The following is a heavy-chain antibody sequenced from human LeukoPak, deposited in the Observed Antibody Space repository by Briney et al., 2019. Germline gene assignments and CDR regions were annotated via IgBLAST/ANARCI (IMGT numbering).Heavy chain of an antibody. CDR1: GFTFSDYY. Sequence: PGGSLRLSCAASGFTFSDYYMSWIRQAPGKGLEWVSYISSSSSYTNYADSVKGRFTISRDNAKNSLYPQMNSLRAEDTAVYYCARFYYGSGNPTYWGQGTLVTVSS. CDR2: ISSSSSYT. J-gene: IGHJ4*02. D-gene: IGHD3-10*01. CDR3: ARFYYGSGNPTY. V-gene: IGHV3-11*06.